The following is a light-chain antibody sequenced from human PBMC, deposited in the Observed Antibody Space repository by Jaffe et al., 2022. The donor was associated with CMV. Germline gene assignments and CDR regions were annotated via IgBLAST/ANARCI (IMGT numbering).Light chain of an antibody. CDR3: QQSYSAPQIT. V-gene: IGKV1-39*01. CDR2: AAP. J-gene: IGKJ5*01. Sequence: DIHMTQSPSSLSAYLGDRVTITCRASQSISGYLNWYQQKPGRAPKLLIHAAPSLQSGVSSRFSGSGSGTDFTLTITSLEPEDFATYYCQQSYSAPQITFGQGTRLETK. CDR1: QSISGY.